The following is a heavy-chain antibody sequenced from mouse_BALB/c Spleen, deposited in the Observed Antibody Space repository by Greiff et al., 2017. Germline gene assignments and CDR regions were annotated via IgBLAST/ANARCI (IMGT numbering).Heavy chain of an antibody. Sequence: EVQLVESGPSLVKPSQTLSLTCSVTGDSITSGYWNWIRKFPGNKLEYMGYISYSGSTYYNPSLKSRISITRDTSKNQYYLQLNSVTTEDTATYYCARWDGNYDYFDYWGQGTTLTVSS. V-gene: IGHV3-8*02. CDR3: ARWDGNYDYFDY. J-gene: IGHJ2*01. CDR1: GDSITSGY. D-gene: IGHD2-1*01. CDR2: ISYSGST.